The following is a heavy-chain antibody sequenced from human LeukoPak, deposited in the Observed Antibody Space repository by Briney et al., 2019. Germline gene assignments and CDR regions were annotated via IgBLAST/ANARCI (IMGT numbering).Heavy chain of an antibody. D-gene: IGHD6-13*01. J-gene: IGHJ4*02. Sequence: ASVKVSCKASGYTFTGYYMHWVRHAPGQGLEWMGWINPNSGGTNYAQKFQGRVTMTRDTSISTAYMELSRLRSDDTAVYYCARDWDSSSWGALDYWGQGTLVTVSS. CDR3: ARDWDSSSWGALDY. CDR1: GYTFTGYY. CDR2: INPNSGGT. V-gene: IGHV1-2*02.